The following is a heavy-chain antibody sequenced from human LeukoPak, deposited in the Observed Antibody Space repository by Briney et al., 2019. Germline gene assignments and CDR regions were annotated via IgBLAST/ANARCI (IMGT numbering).Heavy chain of an antibody. CDR1: GFTFSSFW. CDR3: ARDYSSGWPGC. Sequence: GALRLSCAASGFTFSSFWMSWVRQAPGKGLEWVANIKQDGSEKYYVDSVKGRFTISRDNAKNSLYLQMNSLRAEDTAVYYCARDYSSGWPGCWGQGTLVTVSS. D-gene: IGHD6-19*01. CDR2: IKQDGSEK. J-gene: IGHJ4*02. V-gene: IGHV3-7*01.